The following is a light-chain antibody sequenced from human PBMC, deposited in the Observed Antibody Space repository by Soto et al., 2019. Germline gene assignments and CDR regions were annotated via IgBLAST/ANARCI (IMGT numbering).Light chain of an antibody. V-gene: IGKV4-1*01. Sequence: DIVMIQSPESLAVSLGERATINCKSNQSVLYTSNDKNFLTWYQQKPGQPPKLLIYWASTRESGVPDRFSGSGSGTDFTLTISSLQAEDVAVYYCHQYYSAPWTFGQGTKVEIK. CDR2: WAS. J-gene: IGKJ1*01. CDR1: QSVLYTSNDKNF. CDR3: HQYYSAPWT.